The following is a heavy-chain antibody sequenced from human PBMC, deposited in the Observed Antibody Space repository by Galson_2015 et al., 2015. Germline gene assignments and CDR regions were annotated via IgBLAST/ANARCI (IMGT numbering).Heavy chain of an antibody. D-gene: IGHD5-12*01. CDR2: ISSSSSYI. V-gene: IGHV3-21*01. J-gene: IGHJ4*02. Sequence: SLRLSCAASGFTFSSYSMNWVRQAPGKGLEWVSSISSSSSYIYYADSVKGRFTISRDNAKNSLYLQMNSLRAEDTAVYYCARVDGYSGYDDFDYWGQGTLVTVSS. CDR1: GFTFSSYS. CDR3: ARVDGYSGYDDFDY.